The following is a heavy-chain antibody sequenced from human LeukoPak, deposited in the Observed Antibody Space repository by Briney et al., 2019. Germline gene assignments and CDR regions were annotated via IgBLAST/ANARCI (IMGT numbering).Heavy chain of an antibody. CDR2: MNPNSGNT. V-gene: IGHV1-8*01. D-gene: IGHD6-6*01. CDR1: GYTFTSYD. J-gene: IGHJ5*02. CDR3: ARASSSSRNKLWFDP. Sequence: GASVKVSCKASGYTFTSYDINWVRQATGQGLEWMGWMNPNSGNTGYAQKFQGRVTTTTDTSTSIAYMELRSLRSDDTAVYYCARASSSSRNKLWFDPWGQGTLVTVSS.